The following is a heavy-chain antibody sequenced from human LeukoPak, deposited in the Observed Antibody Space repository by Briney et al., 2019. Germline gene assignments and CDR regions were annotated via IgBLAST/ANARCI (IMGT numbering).Heavy chain of an antibody. CDR2: INPNSGGT. V-gene: IGHV1-2*02. Sequence: ASVKVSCKASGYTFTGYYLHWVRQAPGQGLEWMGWINPNSGGTYSAQKFQGRVTMTRDTSISTAYMELSRLRSDDTAVYYCAREWATAYWYFDLWGRGTLVTVSS. CDR1: GYTFTGYY. J-gene: IGHJ2*01. CDR3: AREWATAYWYFDL. D-gene: IGHD5-12*01.